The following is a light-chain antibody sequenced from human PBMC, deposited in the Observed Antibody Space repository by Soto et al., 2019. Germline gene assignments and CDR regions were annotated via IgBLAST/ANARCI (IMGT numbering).Light chain of an antibody. V-gene: IGLV2-11*01. CDR2: AVS. CDR3: CSYTASDIWV. CDR1: NSDVGGYNF. J-gene: IGLJ3*02. Sequence: QSVLTQPRSVSGSPGQSVTISCTGTNSDVGGYNFVSWYRQLPGKAPKLMISAVSQRPSGVPDRFSGSKSGNTASLTISGLQADDEADYFCCSYTASDIWVFGGGTKVTVL.